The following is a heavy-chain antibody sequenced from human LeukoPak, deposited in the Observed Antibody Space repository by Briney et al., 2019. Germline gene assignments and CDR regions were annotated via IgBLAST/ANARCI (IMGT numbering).Heavy chain of an antibody. CDR2: IYYSGST. CDR1: GGSLTNYY. D-gene: IGHD3-10*01. CDR3: ARVFDSGSQAYFYYMDV. Sequence: SSETLSLTCTVSGGSLTNYYWSWIRQPPGKGLEWMGYIYYSGSTNYNPSLKSRVTISVDTSKNQFSLKLSSVTAADTAVYYCARVFDSGSQAYFYYMDVWGKGTTVTISS. V-gene: IGHV4-59*01. J-gene: IGHJ6*03.